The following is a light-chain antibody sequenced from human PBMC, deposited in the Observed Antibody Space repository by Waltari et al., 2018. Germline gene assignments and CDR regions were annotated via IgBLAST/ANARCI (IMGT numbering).Light chain of an antibody. J-gene: IGKJ2*01. V-gene: IGKV2-28*01. CDR2: LGS. CDR1: QSLLHSNGYNY. CDR3: MQALQTPRT. Sequence: DLVMTQSPLSLPVTPGEPAPISCRSSQSLLHSNGYNYLYWYLLKPGQSPQLLIYLGSSRASGVPDRCSGSGSGTDFTLKISRVEAEDVGVYYCMQALQTPRTFGQGTKLEIK.